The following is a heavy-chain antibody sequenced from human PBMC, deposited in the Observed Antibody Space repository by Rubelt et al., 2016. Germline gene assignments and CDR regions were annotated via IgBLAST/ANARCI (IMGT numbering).Heavy chain of an antibody. CDR3: TRGDYYDSRGHYSFDY. J-gene: IGHJ4*02. CDR2: IDPSGGAT. CDR1: GYSFTTYY. D-gene: IGHD3-22*01. V-gene: IGHV1-46*03. Sequence: GASVKISCKASGYSFTTYYMHWVRQAPGQGLEWMVMIDPSGGATNYAQKFQGRITMTRDTSTSTVYLDLSSLRSEDTAVYYCTRGDYYDSRGHYSFDYWGQGTLVIVSS.